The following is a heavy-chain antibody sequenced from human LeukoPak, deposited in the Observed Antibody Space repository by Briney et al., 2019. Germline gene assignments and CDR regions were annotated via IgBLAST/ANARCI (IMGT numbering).Heavy chain of an antibody. CDR2: INHSGST. D-gene: IGHD3-10*01. J-gene: IGHJ4*02. V-gene: IGHV4-34*01. CDR3: ARGGWGSGARDY. CDR1: GGPFSGYY. Sequence: SETLSLTCAVYGGPFSGYYWSWIRQPPGKGLEWIGEINHSGSTNYNPSLKSRVTISVDTSKNQFSLKLSSVTAADTAVYYCARGGWGSGARDYWGQGTLVTVSS.